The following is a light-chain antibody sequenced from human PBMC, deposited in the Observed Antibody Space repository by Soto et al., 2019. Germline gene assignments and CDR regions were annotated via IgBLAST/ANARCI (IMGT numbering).Light chain of an antibody. CDR2: GAS. CDR1: QSVSSY. Sequence: IVMTQSPATLSVSPGERATLSCRASQSVSSYYLAWYQQKPGQAPRLLIYGASTRATGIPARFSGSGFGKEFTLTISSLQSEDFAVYYCQQYNNWPRGTFGQGTKVDI. J-gene: IGKJ1*01. V-gene: IGKV3-15*01. CDR3: QQYNNWPRGT.